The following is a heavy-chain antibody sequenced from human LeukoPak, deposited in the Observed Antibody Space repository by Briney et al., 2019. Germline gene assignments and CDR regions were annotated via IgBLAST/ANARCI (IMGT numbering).Heavy chain of an antibody. J-gene: IGHJ4*02. CDR2: IRYDGSNK. CDR3: AKVKAAHDYYFDY. D-gene: IGHD6-6*01. CDR1: GFTFSSYG. Sequence: GGSLRLSCAASGFTFSSYGMHWIRQAPGKGLEWVAFIRYDGSNKYYADSVKGRFTISRDNSKNTLYLQMNSLRAEDTAVYYCAKVKAAHDYYFDYWGQGTLVTVSS. V-gene: IGHV3-30*02.